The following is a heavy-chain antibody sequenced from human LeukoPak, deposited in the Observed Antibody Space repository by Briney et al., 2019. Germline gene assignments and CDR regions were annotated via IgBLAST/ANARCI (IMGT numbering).Heavy chain of an antibody. CDR1: GVSISNYY. V-gene: IGHV4-59*12. CDR3: ARDIVVVPAARAPYWYFDL. D-gene: IGHD2-2*01. CDR2: IYHSGST. J-gene: IGHJ2*01. Sequence: PSETLSLTCTVSGVSISNYYWSWIRQPPGKGLEGVGYIYHSGSTHYNPSLKSRVTISVDRSKNQSSLKLTSVPAADTAVYYCARDIVVVPAARAPYWYFDLWGRGTLVTVSS.